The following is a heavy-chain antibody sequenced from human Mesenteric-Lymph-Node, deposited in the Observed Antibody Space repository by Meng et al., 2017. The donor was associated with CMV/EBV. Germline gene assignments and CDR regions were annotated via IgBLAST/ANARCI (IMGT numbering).Heavy chain of an antibody. V-gene: IGHV3-21*01. J-gene: IGHJ6*02. CDR1: RFSFSIYS. Sequence: GGSLRLSCAASRFSFSIYSMNWVRQAPGKGLEWVSSISSSSVYVFYVDSVRGRFTISRDNAKNSVFLQMNSLRAEDTAVYHCVKGQEITAPRGVTSPYGMDVWGRGTTVTVSS. CDR3: VKGQEITAPRGVTSPYGMDV. D-gene: IGHD3-10*01. CDR2: ISSSSVYV.